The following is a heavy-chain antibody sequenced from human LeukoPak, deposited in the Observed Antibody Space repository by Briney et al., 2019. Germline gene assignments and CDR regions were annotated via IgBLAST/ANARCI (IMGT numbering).Heavy chain of an antibody. CDR3: ARARGSYWGNTGLFDY. CDR2: IYYSGST. D-gene: IGHD1-26*01. J-gene: IGHJ4*02. V-gene: IGHV4-59*12. Sequence: SETLSLTCTVSGGSISSYYWSWIRQPPGKGLEWIGYIYYSGSTNYNPSLKSRVTISVDTSKNQFSLKLSSVTAADTAVYYCARARGSYWGNTGLFDYWGQGTLVTVSS. CDR1: GGSISSYY.